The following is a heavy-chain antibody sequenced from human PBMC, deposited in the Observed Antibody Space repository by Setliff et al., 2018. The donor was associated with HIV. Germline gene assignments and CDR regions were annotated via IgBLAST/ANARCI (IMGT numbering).Heavy chain of an antibody. J-gene: IGHJ6*03. CDR2: IYHSGST. D-gene: IGHD3-10*01. V-gene: IGHV4-34*01. CDR3: AREPRQYYGSGSYHPAYYYYYMDV. CDR1: GGSFSGYY. Sequence: PSETLSLTCAVYGGSFSGYYWSWIRQPPGKGLEWIGEIYHSGSTSYNPPLKSRVTISVDTSRNQFSLKLNAVTAADTAGYYCAREPRQYYGSGSYHPAYYYYYMDVWGKGTTVTVSS.